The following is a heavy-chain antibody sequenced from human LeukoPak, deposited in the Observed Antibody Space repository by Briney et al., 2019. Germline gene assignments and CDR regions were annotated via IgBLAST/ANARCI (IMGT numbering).Heavy chain of an antibody. J-gene: IGHJ4*02. CDR2: ISGSGGST. Sequence: PGGSLRLSCAASGFTFSDYYMSWIRQAPGKGLEWVSAISGSGGSTYYTDSVKGRFTISRDNSKNTLYLQMNSLRAEDTAVYYCAKPYCGGDCYSDSYFDYWGQGTLVTVSS. D-gene: IGHD2-21*02. CDR3: AKPYCGGDCYSDSYFDY. V-gene: IGHV3-23*01. CDR1: GFTFSDYY.